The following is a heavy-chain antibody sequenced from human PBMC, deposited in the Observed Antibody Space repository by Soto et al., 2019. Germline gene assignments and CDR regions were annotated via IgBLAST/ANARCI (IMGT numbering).Heavy chain of an antibody. CDR1: GYTFTSYG. D-gene: IGHD3-22*01. CDR3: ARDDTMIVADAFDI. J-gene: IGHJ3*02. V-gene: IGHV1-18*01. CDR2: ISAYNGNT. Sequence: QVQLVQSGAEVKKPGASVKVSCKASGYTFTSYGISWVRQAPGQGLEWMGWISAYNGNTNYAQKRAGRVTMTTDTSTSTADMELRSLRSDDTAVYYCARDDTMIVADAFDIWGQGTMVTVSS.